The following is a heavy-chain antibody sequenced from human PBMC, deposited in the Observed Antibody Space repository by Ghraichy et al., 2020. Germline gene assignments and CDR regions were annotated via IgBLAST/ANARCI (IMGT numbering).Heavy chain of an antibody. D-gene: IGHD5-18*01. J-gene: IGHJ4*02. CDR2: LYHSGSA. CDR3: ARGGFSYGTYYFDS. V-gene: IGHV4-38-2*02. CDR1: GYSISSDYY. Sequence: SETLSLTCTVSGYSISSDYYWGWIRQPPGRGLEWIGSLYHSGSAYYSPSLKSRVTISVDTSKNQFSLRLSSVTAADTAVYYCARGGFSYGTYYFDSWGQGTLVTVSS.